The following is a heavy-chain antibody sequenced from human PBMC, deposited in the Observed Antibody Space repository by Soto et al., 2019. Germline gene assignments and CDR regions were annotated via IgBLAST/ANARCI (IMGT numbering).Heavy chain of an antibody. Sequence: SETLSLTCTVSGGSISSYYWSWIRQPPGKGLEWIGYIYYSGSTNYNPSLKSRVTISVDTSKNQFSVKLSSVTAADTAVYYCARVVANYYYYMDVWGKGTTVTVSS. CDR2: IYYSGST. D-gene: IGHD2-15*01. CDR3: ARVVANYYYYMDV. CDR1: GGSISSYY. V-gene: IGHV4-59*01. J-gene: IGHJ6*03.